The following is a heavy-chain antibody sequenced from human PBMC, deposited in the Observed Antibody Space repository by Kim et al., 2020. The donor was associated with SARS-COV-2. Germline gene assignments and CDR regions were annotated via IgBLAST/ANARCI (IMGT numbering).Heavy chain of an antibody. D-gene: IGHD1-26*01. CDR1: GGSISSYY. J-gene: IGHJ4*02. CDR2: IYYSGST. V-gene: IGHV4-59*13. Sequence: SETLSLTCTVSGGSISSYYWSWIRQPPGKGLEWIGYIYYSGSTNYNPSLKSRVTISVDTSKNQFSLKLSSVTAADTAVYYCARDSREGFTSWGQGTLVTVSS. CDR3: ARDSREGFTS.